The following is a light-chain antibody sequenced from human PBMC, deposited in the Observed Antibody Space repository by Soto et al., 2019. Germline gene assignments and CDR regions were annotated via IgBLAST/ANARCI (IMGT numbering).Light chain of an antibody. CDR1: QSISTK. Sequence: EIVLTQSPATLSVSPGERATLSCRAPQSISTKLAWYQQKPGQAPRLLIYGASTRANGIPARFSGSGSGAEFTFIISGLQSEDSAVYYCQQYNKWFSITFGQGTRLEIK. V-gene: IGKV3-15*01. CDR2: GAS. CDR3: QQYNKWFSIT. J-gene: IGKJ5*01.